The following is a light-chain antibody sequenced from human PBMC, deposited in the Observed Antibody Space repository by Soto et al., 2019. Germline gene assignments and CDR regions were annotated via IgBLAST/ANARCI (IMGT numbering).Light chain of an antibody. CDR1: SSDVGGYNY. Sequence: QSARTQPASESGSPGQSITISCTGTSSDVGGYNYVSWYQQHPGKAPKLMIYDVSYRPSGVSNRFSGSKSGNTASLTISGLQAEDESDYYCSSYTTSSTLVFGTGTKLTFL. V-gene: IGLV2-14*01. CDR2: DVS. CDR3: SSYTTSSTLV. J-gene: IGLJ1*01.